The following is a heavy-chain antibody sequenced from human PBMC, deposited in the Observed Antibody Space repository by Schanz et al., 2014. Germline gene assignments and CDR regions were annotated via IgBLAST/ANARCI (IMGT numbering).Heavy chain of an antibody. CDR2: IYHGGTT. V-gene: IGHV4-4*02. CDR3: AREIESSMIRGVID. D-gene: IGHD3-10*01. J-gene: IGHJ4*02. CDR1: GDSISNSHW. Sequence: QVQLQESGPGLVKPSGTLSLTCTVSGDSISNSHWLNWVRQPPGKGLEWIGVIYHGGTTIYNPSLESRVTISIEKSKNQFSVRLTSGTAADTAVYYCAREIESSMIRGVIDWGQGTLVTVSS.